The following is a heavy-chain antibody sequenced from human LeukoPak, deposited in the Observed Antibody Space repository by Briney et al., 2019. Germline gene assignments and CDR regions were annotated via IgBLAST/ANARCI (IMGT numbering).Heavy chain of an antibody. D-gene: IGHD6-19*01. Sequence: SETLSLTCTVSGGYISSYYWSWLRQPPGKGLEWIGYIYYSGSTNYNPSLKSRDTISVDTSKNQFSLKLSSVTAADTAVYYCASFGYSSGWAFGYWGQGTLVTVSS. J-gene: IGHJ4*02. V-gene: IGHV4-59*08. CDR3: ASFGYSSGWAFGY. CDR2: IYYSGST. CDR1: GGYISSYY.